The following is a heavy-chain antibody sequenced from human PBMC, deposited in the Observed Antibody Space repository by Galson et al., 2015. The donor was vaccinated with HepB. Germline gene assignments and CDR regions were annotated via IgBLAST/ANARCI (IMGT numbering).Heavy chain of an antibody. CDR2: ICTGGTT. Sequence: SLRLSCAASGFTVSSVSMTWVRQAPGEGLKRVSIICTGGTTYYADSVKGRFTISRDNSKNTVHLQMNSLTAEDTAIYYCARDLDYNMDVWGQGTTVTVSS. V-gene: IGHV3-66*01. D-gene: IGHD3/OR15-3a*01. CDR1: GFTVSSVS. J-gene: IGHJ6*02. CDR3: ARDLDYNMDV.